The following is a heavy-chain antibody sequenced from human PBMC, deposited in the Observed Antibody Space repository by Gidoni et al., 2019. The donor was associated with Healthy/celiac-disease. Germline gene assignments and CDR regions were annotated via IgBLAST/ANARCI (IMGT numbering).Heavy chain of an antibody. D-gene: IGHD2-2*01. Sequence: VQLQQWGAGLLKPSETLSLTCAVYGGSFIGSYWSWIRQPPGKGLEWIGEINHSGSTNYNPSLKSRVTISVDTSKNQFSLKLSSVTAADTAVYYCARGRVYCSSTSCYGYYFDYWGQGTLVTVSS. CDR2: INHSGST. V-gene: IGHV4-34*01. CDR3: ARGRVYCSSTSCYGYYFDY. J-gene: IGHJ4*02. CDR1: GGSFIGSY.